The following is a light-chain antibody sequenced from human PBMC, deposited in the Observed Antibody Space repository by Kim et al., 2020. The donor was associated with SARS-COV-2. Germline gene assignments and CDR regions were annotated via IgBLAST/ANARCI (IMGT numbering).Light chain of an antibody. V-gene: IGLV2-8*01. Sequence: QSALTQPPSASGSPGQSVTISCTGTSSDVGGYNYVSWYQQHPGKAPKLMIYEVSKRPSGVPDRFSGPKSGNTASLTVSGLQAEDEADYYCSSYAGSNNFPYVFGTGTKVTVL. CDR3: SSYAGSNNFPYV. J-gene: IGLJ1*01. CDR1: SSDVGGYNY. CDR2: EVS.